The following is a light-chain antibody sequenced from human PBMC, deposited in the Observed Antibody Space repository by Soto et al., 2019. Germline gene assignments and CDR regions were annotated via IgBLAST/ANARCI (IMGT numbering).Light chain of an antibody. V-gene: IGKV3-20*01. CDR2: GVS. CDR1: PRVRRGF. Sequence: EIVLTQSPDPLALSPGPRAPLSCRASPRVRRGFFAWYQLKPGQAPRVIIFGVSTRATGVPDRCSGSGSGTDFTLTISRLEPEDFSLYYCQQYGNSPLTFGGGTKVEIK. CDR3: QQYGNSPLT. J-gene: IGKJ4*01.